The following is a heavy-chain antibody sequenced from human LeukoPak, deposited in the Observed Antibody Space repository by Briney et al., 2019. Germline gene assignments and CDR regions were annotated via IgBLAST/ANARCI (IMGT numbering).Heavy chain of an antibody. V-gene: IGHV3-53*01. CDR1: GFTFSSYA. J-gene: IGHJ4*02. CDR3: ARGRPHGNDY. D-gene: IGHD4-23*01. CDR2: IYSGGST. Sequence: PGGSLRLSCAASGFTFSSYAMHWVRQAPGKGLEWVSVIYSGGSTYYADSVKGRFTISRDNSKNTVYLQMNSLRAEDTAVYYCARGRPHGNDYWGQGTLVTVSS.